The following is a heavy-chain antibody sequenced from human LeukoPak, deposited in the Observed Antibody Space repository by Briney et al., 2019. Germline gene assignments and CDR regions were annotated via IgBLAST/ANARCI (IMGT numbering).Heavy chain of an antibody. J-gene: IGHJ4*02. CDR3: TTGDYYYDSSGYYYVDY. V-gene: IGHV3-15*01. CDR2: IKSKTDGGTT. CDR1: GFTFSNAW. Sequence: GGSLRLSCAASGFTFSNAWMSWVRQAPGKGLEWVGRIKSKTDGGTTDYAARVKGRFTISRDDSKNTLYLQMNSLKTEDTAVYYCTTGDYYYDSSGYYYVDYWGQGTLVTVSS. D-gene: IGHD3-22*01.